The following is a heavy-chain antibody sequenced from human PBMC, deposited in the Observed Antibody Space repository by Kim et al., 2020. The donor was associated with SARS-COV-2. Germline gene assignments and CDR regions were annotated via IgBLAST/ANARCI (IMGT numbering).Heavy chain of an antibody. CDR2: K. Sequence: KFYADSVRDRFSISRDNSKSTWYLQMNSLRAEDTALYYCARQVGDYYGMDVWGQGTTVTASS. CDR3: ARQVGDYYGMDV. J-gene: IGHJ6*02. D-gene: IGHD1-26*01. V-gene: IGHV3-33*01.